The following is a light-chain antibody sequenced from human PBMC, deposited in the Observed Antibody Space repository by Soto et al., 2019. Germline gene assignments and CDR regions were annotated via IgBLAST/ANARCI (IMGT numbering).Light chain of an antibody. J-gene: IGKJ5*01. Sequence: DIEMTQSPSSLSASVGARVTITGQASQDIRYYLNWYQHKPGKAPKLLIYDAYTLETGVTSRFSGSGSGTDFTLVISSLQPADIATYYCQQYDNLPITVGPGTRLDIK. CDR2: DAY. V-gene: IGKV1-33*01. CDR1: QDIRYY. CDR3: QQYDNLPIT.